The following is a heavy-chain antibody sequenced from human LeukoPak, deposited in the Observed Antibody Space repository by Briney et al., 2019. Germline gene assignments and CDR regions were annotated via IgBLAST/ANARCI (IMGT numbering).Heavy chain of an antibody. CDR3: AKEAPVTGFDS. CDR2: ISWNSGSI. J-gene: IGHJ4*02. V-gene: IGHV3-9*01. CDR1: GFTCGDCA. Sequence: GGSLRLSCVGSGFTCGDCAMHWVRQAPGKGLEWVSGISWNSGSIDYADSVKGRFTISRDNAKNSVYLQMNTLRVEDTAFYCCAKEAPVTGFDSWGQGTLVTVSS. D-gene: IGHD4-17*01.